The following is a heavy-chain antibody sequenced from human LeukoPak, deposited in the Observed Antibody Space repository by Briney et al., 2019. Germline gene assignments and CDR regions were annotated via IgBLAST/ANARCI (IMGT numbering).Heavy chain of an antibody. Sequence: GGSLRLSCAASGFAFSSYWMHWVRQAPGKGLVWVSRINNDGSITSYADSVKDRFTFSRDNAKNTLSLQMNSLRAEDTAIYYCAKEGGYCSSTSCYFTAAGFAYWGQGTLVTVSS. CDR3: AKEGGYCSSTSCYFTAAGFAY. D-gene: IGHD2-2*01. J-gene: IGHJ4*02. CDR1: GFAFSSYW. V-gene: IGHV3-74*01. CDR2: INNDGSIT.